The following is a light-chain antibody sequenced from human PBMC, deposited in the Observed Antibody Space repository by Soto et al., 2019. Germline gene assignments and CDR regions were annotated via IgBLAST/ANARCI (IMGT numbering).Light chain of an antibody. CDR2: ANT. CDR3: QSYDSSLRVV. Sequence: QSVLTQPPSVSGAPGQRVTISCTGSSSNIGAGYAVHWYQHLPGTAPKLLIYANTNRPSGVPDRFSGSESGTSASLAITGLRAEDEADCQSYDSSLRVVFGGGTKLTVL. V-gene: IGLV1-40*01. CDR1: SSNIGAGYA. J-gene: IGLJ3*02.